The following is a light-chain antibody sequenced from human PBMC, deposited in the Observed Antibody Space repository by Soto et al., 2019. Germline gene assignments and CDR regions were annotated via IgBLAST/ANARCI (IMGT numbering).Light chain of an antibody. V-gene: IGLV2-14*01. CDR3: SSYTSISSLGV. J-gene: IGLJ1*01. CDR2: EVT. Sequence: QSVLTQPASVSGSPGQSITISCTGTGSDVGSYKYVSWYQQHPGEAPKLIIFEVTNRPSGVSDRFSGSKSGNTASLTISGLQAEDEADYYCSSYTSISSLGVFGTGTKLTVL. CDR1: GSDVGSYKY.